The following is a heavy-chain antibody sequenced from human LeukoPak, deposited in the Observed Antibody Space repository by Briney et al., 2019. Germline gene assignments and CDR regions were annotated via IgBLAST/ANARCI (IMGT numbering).Heavy chain of an antibody. J-gene: IGHJ4*02. CDR1: GGSISSYY. D-gene: IGHD2-2*02. V-gene: IGHV4-59*01. Sequence: SETLSLTCTVSGGSISSYYWSLIRQPPGKGLEWIGYIYYSGSTNYNPSLKSRVTISVDTSKNQFSLRLSSVTAADTAVYYCARALYPDKYYFDYWGQGTLVTVSS. CDR3: ARALYPDKYYFDY. CDR2: IYYSGST.